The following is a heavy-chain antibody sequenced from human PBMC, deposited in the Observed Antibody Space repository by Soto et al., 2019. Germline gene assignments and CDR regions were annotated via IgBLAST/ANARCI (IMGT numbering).Heavy chain of an antibody. CDR1: GFTFSGNA. J-gene: IGHJ6*02. Sequence: GGSLRIFCAASGFTFSGNAMSWVRQAPGKGLDWVSAISGSGGSTSYADSVKGRFTISRDNSKNTLYLQMNSLRAEDTAVYYCAKEGQYYDILTGYYWDGMDVWGQGTTVTVSS. CDR3: AKEGQYYDILTGYYWDGMDV. V-gene: IGHV3-23*01. D-gene: IGHD3-9*01. CDR2: ISGSGGST.